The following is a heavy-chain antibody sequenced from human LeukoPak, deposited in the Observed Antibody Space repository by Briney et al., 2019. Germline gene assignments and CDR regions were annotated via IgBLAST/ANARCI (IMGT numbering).Heavy chain of an antibody. V-gene: IGHV4-39*01. Sequence: SETLSLTCTVSGGSISSSSYYWGWIPQPPGKGLGWIGNIYYGGTAYYNPYANRLVTISVDTSKNQFSLKLSSVTAADTAVYFCARLANYDFCNSYLDPDNFDYWGQGTLVTVSS. D-gene: IGHD3-3*01. J-gene: IGHJ4*02. CDR1: GGSISSSSYY. CDR3: ARLANYDFCNSYLDPDNFDY. CDR2: IYYGGTA.